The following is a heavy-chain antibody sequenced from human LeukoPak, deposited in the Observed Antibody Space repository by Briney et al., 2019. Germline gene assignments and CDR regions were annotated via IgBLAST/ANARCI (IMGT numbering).Heavy chain of an antibody. V-gene: IGHV1-18*01. CDR1: GYTFTSYG. D-gene: IGHD2-2*01. CDR2: ISAYNGNT. CDR3: ARDKAAVIVKDAFDI. Sequence: ASVKVSCKASGYTFTSYGISWVRQAPGQGLEWMGWISAYNGNTNYAQKLQGRVTMTTDTSTSTAYMELRSLRSDDTAVYYCARDKAAVIVKDAFDIWGQGTMVTVSS. J-gene: IGHJ3*02.